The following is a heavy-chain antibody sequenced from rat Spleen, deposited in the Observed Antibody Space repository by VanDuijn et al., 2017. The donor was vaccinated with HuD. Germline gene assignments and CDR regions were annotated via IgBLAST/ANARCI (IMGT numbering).Heavy chain of an antibody. J-gene: IGHJ1*01. CDR3: ARHNAFYGYNPYWYFDF. CDR2: ISYDGSST. V-gene: IGHV5-29*01. Sequence: EVQLVESDGGLVQPGRSLKLSCAASGFTFSDYYMAWVRQAPTKGLEWVATISYDGSSTYYRDSVKGRFTISRDNAKSTLYLQMDSLRSEDTATYYCARHNAFYGYNPYWYFDFWGPGTMVTVSS. D-gene: IGHD1-9*01. CDR1: GFTFSDYY.